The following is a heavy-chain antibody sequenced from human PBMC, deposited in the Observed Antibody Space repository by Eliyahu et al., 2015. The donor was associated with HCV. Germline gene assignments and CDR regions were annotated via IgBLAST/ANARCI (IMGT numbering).Heavy chain of an antibody. J-gene: IGHJ4*02. CDR2: ISPSSTYI. V-gene: IGHV3-11*06. Sequence: SXFTFSDYYLTWIRQAPGKGLEWVSYISPSSTYINYVDSVKGRFTISRDNAKNSLXLQMNRLRAEDTAVYYCARGTSGNYADFDSWGQGALVTVSS. CDR3: ARGTSGNYADFDS. CDR1: XFTFSDYY. D-gene: IGHD4-11*01.